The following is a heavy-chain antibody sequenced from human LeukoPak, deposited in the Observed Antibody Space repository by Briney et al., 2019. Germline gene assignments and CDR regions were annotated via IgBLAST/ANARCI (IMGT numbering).Heavy chain of an antibody. Sequence: PGGSLTLSCAASGFALSYYWMHWVRQAPGKGRVWVSHIHSDGNSASYADSVKGRFTISRDNAKNTLYLQMSSLTAEDTAVYYCTRGVYSSTDYWGQGTLVTVSS. CDR3: TRGVYSSTDY. V-gene: IGHV3-74*01. J-gene: IGHJ4*02. CDR2: IHSDGNSA. D-gene: IGHD6-13*01. CDR1: GFALSYYW.